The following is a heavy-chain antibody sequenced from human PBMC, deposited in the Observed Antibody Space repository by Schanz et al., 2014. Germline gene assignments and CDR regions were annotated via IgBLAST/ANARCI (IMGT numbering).Heavy chain of an antibody. J-gene: IGHJ4*02. CDR2: ISSSSNYI. CDR1: GFTFSSYS. CDR3: ATSGPELLEPAAY. D-gene: IGHD3-10*01. V-gene: IGHV3-21*01. Sequence: EVQLVESGGGLVKPGGSLRLSCAASGFTFSSYSMNWVRQAPGKGLEWVSSISSSSNYIHYADSVRGRFTISRDNAKNLLYLQMNSLRAEDTAVYYCATSGPELLEPAAYWGQGTLVTVSS.